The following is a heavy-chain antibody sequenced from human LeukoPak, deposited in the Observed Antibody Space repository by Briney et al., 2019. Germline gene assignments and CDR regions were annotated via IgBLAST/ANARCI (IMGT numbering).Heavy chain of an antibody. V-gene: IGHV4-31*03. CDR1: GGSISSSSYY. D-gene: IGHD1-26*01. CDR2: IYYSGST. J-gene: IGHJ5*02. CDR3: AREWADRYNWFDP. Sequence: SETLSLTCTVSGGSISSSSYYWGWIRQHPGKGLEWIGYIYYSGSTYYNPSLKSRVTISVDTSKNQFSLKLSSVTAADTAVYYCAREWADRYNWFDPWGQGTLVTVSS.